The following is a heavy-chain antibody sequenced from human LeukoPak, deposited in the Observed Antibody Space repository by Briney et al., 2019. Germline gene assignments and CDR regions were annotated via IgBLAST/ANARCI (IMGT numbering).Heavy chain of an antibody. J-gene: IGHJ4*02. D-gene: IGHD6-13*01. V-gene: IGHV4-59*01. CDR2: IYYSGST. CDR3: ARSRSSSWFLFDY. Sequence: PSETLSLTCTVSGASISSYYWSWIRQPPGKGLEWIGYIYYSGSTNYNPSLKSRVTISVDTSKNQFSLKLNSVTAVDTAVYYCARSRSSSWFLFDYWGQGTLVTVSS. CDR1: GASISSYY.